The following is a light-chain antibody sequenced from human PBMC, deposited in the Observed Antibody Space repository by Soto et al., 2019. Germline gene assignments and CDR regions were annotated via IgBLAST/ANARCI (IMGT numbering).Light chain of an antibody. CDR3: QHYGGSFI. J-gene: IGKJ3*01. CDR2: GAS. V-gene: IGKV3-20*01. CDR1: QSVSNTY. Sequence: EIVLTQSPGTLSLSPGERATLSCRASQSVSNTYLAWYQQKPGQAPRLLISGASSRATGIPDRFSGSGSGTDFTLSISRLEPEDFAVYYCQHYGGSFIFGPGTKVDIK.